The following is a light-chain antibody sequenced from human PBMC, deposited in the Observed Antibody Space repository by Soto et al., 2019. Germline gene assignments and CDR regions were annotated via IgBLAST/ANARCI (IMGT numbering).Light chain of an antibody. CDR1: QGISSY. CDR3: QKYSSVIT. CDR2: AAS. V-gene: IGKV1-27*01. Sequence: DIQMTQSPSSLSASVGDRVTITCRASQGISSYLAWYQQKLGKVPKLLISAASTLQSGVPSRFSGSGSGTDFTLTISSLQPADVATYYCQKYSSVITFGQGTRLEIK. J-gene: IGKJ5*01.